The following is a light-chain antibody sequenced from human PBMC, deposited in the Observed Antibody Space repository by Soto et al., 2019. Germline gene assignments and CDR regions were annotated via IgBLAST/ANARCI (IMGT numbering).Light chain of an antibody. Sequence: EIVLTQSPATLSLSPGERGTLSCRASESVTNYLAWYQQKPGQAPRLLVYGASSRATGIPDRFSGSGSGTEFTLTISRLEPEDFAVYYCQQYGSSSWTFGQGTKVDIK. CDR3: QQYGSSSWT. CDR2: GAS. J-gene: IGKJ1*01. CDR1: ESVTNY. V-gene: IGKV3-20*01.